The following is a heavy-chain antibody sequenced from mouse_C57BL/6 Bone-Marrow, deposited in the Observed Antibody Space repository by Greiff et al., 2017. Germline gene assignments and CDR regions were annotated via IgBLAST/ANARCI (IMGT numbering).Heavy chain of an antibody. CDR1: GYTFTSYW. Sequence: QVQLQQSGAELVKPGASVKLSCKASGYTFTSYWMQWVKQRPGQGLEWIGVIDPSDSYTNYNQKFKGKATLTVDTSSSTAYMQLSSLTSEDSAVYYCARGDYWGQGTSVTVAS. CDR2: IDPSDSYT. CDR3: ARGDY. V-gene: IGHV1-50*01. J-gene: IGHJ4*01.